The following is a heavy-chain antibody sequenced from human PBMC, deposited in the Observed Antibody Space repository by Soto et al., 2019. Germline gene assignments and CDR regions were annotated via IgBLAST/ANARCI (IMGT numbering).Heavy chain of an antibody. CDR1: GFILSNYS. CDR2: ISSSGSNI. CDR3: ATTYDYVVADYSRAYCHRMDV. Sequence: EVQLVQSGGGLVKPGGSLRLSCGAPGFILSNYSMTWVRQAPGKGLEWVSAISSSGSNIYYADSMKGRFTISRDNAKNSMYLHMNSLRAEDTAVYYCATTYDYVVADYSRAYCHRMDVWGQGTPVTVSS. V-gene: IGHV3-21*02. J-gene: IGHJ6*02. D-gene: IGHD3-10*02.